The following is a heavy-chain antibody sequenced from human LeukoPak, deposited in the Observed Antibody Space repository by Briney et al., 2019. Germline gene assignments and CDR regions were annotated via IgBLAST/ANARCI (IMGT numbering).Heavy chain of an antibody. V-gene: IGHV3-74*01. J-gene: IGHJ4*02. CDR1: GFTFSSYW. CDR2: IDRDGSRI. Sequence: GGSLRLSCAVSGFTFSSYWMHWVRQAPGKGLVWVSRIDRDGSRINYADSVKGRFTISRDNGKNTLYLQMNSLRAEDAAVYYCVRGNDYGGPHYWGQGTLVTVSS. D-gene: IGHD4-23*01. CDR3: VRGNDYGGPHY.